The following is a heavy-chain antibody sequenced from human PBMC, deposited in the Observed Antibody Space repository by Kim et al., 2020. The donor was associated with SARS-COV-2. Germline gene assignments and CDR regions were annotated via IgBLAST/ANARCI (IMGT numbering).Heavy chain of an antibody. V-gene: IGHV3-74*01. CDR1: GFTFSNAW. CDR2: INSDGSST. J-gene: IGHJ6*02. Sequence: GGSLRLSCAASGFTFSNAWMSWVRQAPGKGLVWVSRINSDGSSTSYADSVKGRFTISRDNAKNTLYLQMNSLRAEDTAVYYCARRVVGYYDSSGYYHYYYYGMDVWGQGTTVTVSS. CDR3: ARRVVGYYDSSGYYHYYYYGMDV. D-gene: IGHD3-22*01.